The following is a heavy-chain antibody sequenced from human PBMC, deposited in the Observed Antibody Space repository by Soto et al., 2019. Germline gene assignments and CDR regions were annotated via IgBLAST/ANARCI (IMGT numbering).Heavy chain of an antibody. CDR1: GFTFSDYY. CDR3: ASGPSIAAAGPEGY. D-gene: IGHD6-13*01. V-gene: IGHV3-11*01. Sequence: QVQLVESGGGLVKPGGSLRLSCAASGFTFSDYYMSWIRQAPGKGLEWVSYISSSGSTIYYADSVKGRFTIARDNAKNELYMQMNSLRAEDTAVDYCASGPSIAAAGPEGYWGQGTLVTVSS. J-gene: IGHJ4*02. CDR2: ISSSGSTI.